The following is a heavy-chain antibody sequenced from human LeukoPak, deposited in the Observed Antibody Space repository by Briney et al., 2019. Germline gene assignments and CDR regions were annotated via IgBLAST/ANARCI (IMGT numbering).Heavy chain of an antibody. J-gene: IGHJ4*02. CDR2: IYYSGST. V-gene: IGHV4-39*01. CDR3: ASPIRSYCSGGSCYSEDY. Sequence: ETLSLTCTVSSGSISSSSYYWGWIRQPPGKGLEWIGSIYYSGSTYYNPSLKSRVTISVDTSKNQFSLKLSSVTAADTAVYYCASPIRSYCSGGSCYSEDYWGQGTLVTVSS. CDR1: SGSISSSSYY. D-gene: IGHD2-15*01.